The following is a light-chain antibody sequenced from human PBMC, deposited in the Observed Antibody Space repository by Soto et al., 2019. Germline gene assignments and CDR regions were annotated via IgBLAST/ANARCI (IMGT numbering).Light chain of an antibody. V-gene: IGLV1-40*01. J-gene: IGLJ2*01. CDR1: SSNIGAGYD. Sequence: QSVLTQPPSVSGAPGQSVTISCTGSSSNIGAGYDIHWYQQLPGTAPKLLIFGNNNRPSGVPDRFSGSKSGTSASLAITGLQAEDEADYYCQSYDHNLGGHEVFGGGTKLTVL. CDR3: QSYDHNLGGHEV. CDR2: GNN.